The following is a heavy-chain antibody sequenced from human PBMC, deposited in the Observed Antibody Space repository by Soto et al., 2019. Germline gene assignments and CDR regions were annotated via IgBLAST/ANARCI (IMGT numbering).Heavy chain of an antibody. CDR1: GYTFASYA. D-gene: IGHD4-4*01. Sequence: QVQLVQSGAEVKKPGASVKVSCKASGYTFASYAISWMRQAPGQGLEWMGWISAYNGNTNYAQKLQGRVPMTTDTAPSTASMEPRSPTSPDTAVYFCARDPTTPDYWGQGTLVT. J-gene: IGHJ4*02. V-gene: IGHV1-18*01. CDR2: ISAYNGNT. CDR3: ARDPTTPDY.